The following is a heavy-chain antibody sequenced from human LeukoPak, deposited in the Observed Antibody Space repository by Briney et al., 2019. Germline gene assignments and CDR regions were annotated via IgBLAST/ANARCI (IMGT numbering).Heavy chain of an antibody. J-gene: IGHJ3*02. Sequence: GGSLRLSCAASGFTFSSYAVSWVRQAPGKGLEWVSTISASGGSTYYADSVKGRFTISRDNSKNTVYLQMNSLRAEDTAVYYCAKSYSGSRGAFDIWGQGTMVTVSS. CDR2: ISASGGST. V-gene: IGHV3-23*01. CDR3: AKSYSGSRGAFDI. CDR1: GFTFSSYA. D-gene: IGHD1-26*01.